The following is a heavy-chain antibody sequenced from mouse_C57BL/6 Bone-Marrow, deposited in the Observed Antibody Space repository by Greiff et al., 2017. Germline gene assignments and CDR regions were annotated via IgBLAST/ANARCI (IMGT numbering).Heavy chain of an antibody. CDR1: GFTFSDYG. V-gene: IGHV5-17*01. CDR2: ISSGSSTI. Sequence: EVQVVESGGGLVKPGGSLKLSCAASGFTFSDYGMHWVRQAPEKGLEWVAYISSGSSTIYYADTVQGRFTISSDNAKNTLFLQLNSLRSEDTAMYYCAKDYYYGSRMYYFDYWGQGTTLTVSS. J-gene: IGHJ2*01. D-gene: IGHD1-1*01. CDR3: AKDYYYGSRMYYFDY.